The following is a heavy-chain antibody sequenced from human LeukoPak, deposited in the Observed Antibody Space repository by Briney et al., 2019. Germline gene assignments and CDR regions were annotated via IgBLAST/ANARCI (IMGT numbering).Heavy chain of an antibody. CDR1: GFTISSYA. J-gene: IGHJ4*02. Sequence: GGSLRLSCAASGFTISSYAMHWVRQAPGKGLEWVAVISYDGSNKYYADSVKGRFTISRDNSKNTLYLQMNSLRAEDTAVYYCARDPDRIAAAGTHYWGQGTLVTVSS. CDR3: ARDPDRIAAAGTHY. V-gene: IGHV3-30-3*01. CDR2: ISYDGSNK. D-gene: IGHD6-13*01.